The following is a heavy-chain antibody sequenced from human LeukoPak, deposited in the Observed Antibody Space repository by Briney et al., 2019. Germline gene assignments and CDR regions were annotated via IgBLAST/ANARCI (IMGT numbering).Heavy chain of an antibody. Sequence: GGSLRLSCAASGFTFSSYAMSWVRQAPGKGLEWVSAISGSGGSTYYADSVKGRFTISRDNSKNTLYLQMNSLRAEDTAVYYCAKGSVKRNYCSGGSCYSSDYWGQGTLVTVSS. CDR1: GFTFSSYA. J-gene: IGHJ4*02. V-gene: IGHV3-23*01. CDR3: AKGSVKRNYCSGGSCYSSDY. D-gene: IGHD2-15*01. CDR2: ISGSGGST.